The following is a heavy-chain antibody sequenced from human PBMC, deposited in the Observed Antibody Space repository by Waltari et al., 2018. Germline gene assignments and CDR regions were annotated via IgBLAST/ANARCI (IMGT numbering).Heavy chain of an antibody. CDR2: VHHSGKT. Sequence: WWSWGRQSPEKGLEWIGQVHHSGKTHYNPSIQSRVTISVDSPKNQFSLTLKSVTAADTAVYYCAGDRAIGLFFDYWGRGTLVTVSS. V-gene: IGHV4-4*02. J-gene: IGHJ4*02. CDR3: AGDRAIGLFFDY. D-gene: IGHD2-2*01. CDR1: W.